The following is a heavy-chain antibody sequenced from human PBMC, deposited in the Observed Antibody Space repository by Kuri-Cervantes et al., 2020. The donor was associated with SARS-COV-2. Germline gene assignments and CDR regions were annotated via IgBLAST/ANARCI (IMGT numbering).Heavy chain of an antibody. D-gene: IGHD5-18*01. CDR1: GGSFSGYY. V-gene: IGHV4-34*01. CDR2: INHSGST. Sequence: SETLSLTCAVYGGSFSGYYWSWIRQPPGKGGVWIGEINHSGSTNYNPSLKSRVTISVDTSKNQFSLKLSSVTAADTAVYYCARAFPRSYVGYWGQGTLVTVSS. J-gene: IGHJ4*02. CDR3: ARAFPRSYVGY.